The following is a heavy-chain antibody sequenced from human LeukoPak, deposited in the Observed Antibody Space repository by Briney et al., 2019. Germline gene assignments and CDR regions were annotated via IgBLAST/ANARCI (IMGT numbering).Heavy chain of an antibody. CDR3: ARGSSIGDFDY. CDR1: GYTFTSYG. J-gene: IGHJ4*02. V-gene: IGHV1-18*01. CDR2: ISGYNGNT. Sequence: GESLKISCKGSGYTFTSYGINWVRQAPGQGLEWMGWISGYNGNTNYAQKLQGRVTMTIDTSTSTAYMELRSLRSDDTAVYYCARGSSIGDFDYWGQGTLVTVSS. D-gene: IGHD3-16*01.